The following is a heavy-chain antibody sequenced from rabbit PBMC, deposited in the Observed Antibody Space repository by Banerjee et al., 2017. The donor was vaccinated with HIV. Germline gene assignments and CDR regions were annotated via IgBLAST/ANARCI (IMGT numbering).Heavy chain of an antibody. V-gene: IGHV1S40*01. Sequence: EESGGDLVKPGASLTLTCTASGFSFSSSYYMCWVRQAPGKGLEWIGCIDSSSITWYASWVNGRFTISKTSSTTVTLQMTSLTAADTATYFCARDLAGVVGWNLNLWGPGTLVTVS. D-gene: IGHD4-1*01. CDR1: GFSFSSSYY. J-gene: IGHJ4*01. CDR2: IDSSSIT. CDR3: ARDLAGVVGWNLNL.